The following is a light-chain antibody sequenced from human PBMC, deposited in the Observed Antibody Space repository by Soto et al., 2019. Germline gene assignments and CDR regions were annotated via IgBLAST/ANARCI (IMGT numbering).Light chain of an antibody. CDR3: HQRQTGWT. J-gene: IGKJ1*01. CDR1: QSVSSY. Sequence: EIVLTQSPATLSLSPGERATLSCRASQSVSSYLAWYQQKPGQAPRLLIYDASNRATGIPARFSGSGSGTDFTLTISSLEPEDFAVYYCHQRQTGWTFGQGTKVEIK. V-gene: IGKV3-11*01. CDR2: DAS.